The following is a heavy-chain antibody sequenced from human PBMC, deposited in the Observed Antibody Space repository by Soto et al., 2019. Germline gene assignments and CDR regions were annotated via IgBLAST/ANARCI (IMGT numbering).Heavy chain of an antibody. D-gene: IGHD3-10*01. Sequence: QVQLVESGGGVVQPGRSLRLSCAASGFTFSNYGMNWVRQAPGKGLEWVSVIWNDGSNRYHADSVKDRFTISRDNSKNTLYLQMNSLRAEDPAVYDGARDDESSGNGMDVWGQGTTVTVSP. CDR2: IWNDGSNR. CDR3: ARDDESSGNGMDV. CDR1: GFTFSNYG. J-gene: IGHJ6*01. V-gene: IGHV3-33*01.